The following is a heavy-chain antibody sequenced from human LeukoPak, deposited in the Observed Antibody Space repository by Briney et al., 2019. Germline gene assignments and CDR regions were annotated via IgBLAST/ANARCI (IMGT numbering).Heavy chain of an antibody. CDR3: ARDPRYFDWLLPTC. V-gene: IGHV1-2*02. Sequence: XRXSXXAXXYXFXXXYMHWVRQAPGQGLEWMGWINPNSGGTNYAQKFQGRVTMTRDTSISTAYMELSRLRSDDTAVYYCARDPRYFDWLLPTCWGQGTLVTVSS. CDR1: XYXFXXXY. CDR2: INPNSGGT. D-gene: IGHD3-9*01. J-gene: IGHJ4*02.